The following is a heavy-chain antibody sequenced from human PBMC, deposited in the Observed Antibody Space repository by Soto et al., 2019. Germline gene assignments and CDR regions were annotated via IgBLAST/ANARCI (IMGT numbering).Heavy chain of an antibody. J-gene: IGHJ4*02. CDR3: ARDTYGDLDY. CDR1: GGSISSGGYS. V-gene: IGHV4-30-2*01. CDR2: IYHSGST. Sequence: LSLTCAVSGGSISSGGYSWSWIRQPPGKGLEWIGYIYHSGSTYYNPSLKSRVTISVDRSKNQFSLKLSSVTAADTAVYYCARDTYGDLDYWGQGTLVTVSS. D-gene: IGHD4-17*01.